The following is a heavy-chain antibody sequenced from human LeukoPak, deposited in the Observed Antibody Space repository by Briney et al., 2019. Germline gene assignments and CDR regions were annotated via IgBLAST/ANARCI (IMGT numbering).Heavy chain of an antibody. CDR2: INAGNGNT. J-gene: IGHJ3*02. D-gene: IGHD3-22*01. V-gene: IGHV1-3*03. CDR1: GYTFTSYA. CDR3: ARAPDYYDSSGYYYFSGAFDI. Sequence: GASVKVSCKASGYTFTSYAMHWVRQAPGQRLEWMGWINAGNGNTKYPQEFQGRVTITRDTSASTAYMELSSLRSEDMAVYYCARAPDYYDSSGYYYFSGAFDIWGQGTMVTVSS.